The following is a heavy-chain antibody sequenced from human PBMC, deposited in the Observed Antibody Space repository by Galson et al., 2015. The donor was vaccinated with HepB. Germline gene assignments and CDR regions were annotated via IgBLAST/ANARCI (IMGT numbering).Heavy chain of an antibody. Sequence: SVKVSCKASGYTFTGYYMHWVRQAPGQGLEWMGWINPNSGGTNYAQKFQGRVTMTRDTSISTAYMELSRLRSDDTAVYYCAREDYDFWSGYGRHDAFDIWGQGTMVTVSS. CDR3: AREDYDFWSGYGRHDAFDI. CDR1: GYTFTGYY. CDR2: INPNSGGT. D-gene: IGHD3-3*01. J-gene: IGHJ3*02. V-gene: IGHV1-2*02.